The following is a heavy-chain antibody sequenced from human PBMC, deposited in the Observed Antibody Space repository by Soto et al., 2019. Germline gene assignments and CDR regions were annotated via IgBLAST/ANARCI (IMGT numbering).Heavy chain of an antibody. V-gene: IGHV4-59*01. CDR3: ARGSSSWYRGAYYFDY. CDR1: GGSISSYY. D-gene: IGHD6-13*01. Sequence: SETLSLTCTVSGGSISSYYWSWIRQPPGKGLEWIGYIYYSGSTNYNPSLKSRVTISVDTSKNQFSLKLSSVTAADTAVYYCARGSSSWYRGAYYFDYWGQGTLVTVSS. J-gene: IGHJ4*02. CDR2: IYYSGST.